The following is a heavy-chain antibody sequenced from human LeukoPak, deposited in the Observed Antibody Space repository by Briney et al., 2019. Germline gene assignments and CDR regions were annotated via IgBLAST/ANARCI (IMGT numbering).Heavy chain of an antibody. CDR1: GGSISSSRHY. D-gene: IGHD1-14*01. J-gene: IGHJ4*02. CDR2: IYYTGRS. CDR3: ARKTDRGYFDL. V-gene: IGHV4-39*07. Sequence: PSETLSLTCTVSGGSISSSRHYWGWIRQPPGKGLEYIGCIYYTGRSYYNPSLKSRVTISIDKSKNQFSLNLTSVTAADTAVYYCARKTDRGYFDLWGQGNLVTVSS.